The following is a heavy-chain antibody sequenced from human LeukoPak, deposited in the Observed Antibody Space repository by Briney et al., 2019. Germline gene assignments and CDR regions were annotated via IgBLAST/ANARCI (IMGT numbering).Heavy chain of an antibody. CDR2: INPNSGDT. D-gene: IGHD2-21*02. V-gene: IGHV1-2*06. CDR3: ARDYCGGDCFPDY. Sequence: ASVTVSCKTSGYTFTGYYVHWVRQAPGQGLEWMGRINPNSGDTNYAQKFQGRVTMTRDTSISTAYMELSRLRSDDTAVYYCARDYCGGDCFPDYWGQGTLVTVSS. J-gene: IGHJ4*02. CDR1: GYTFTGYY.